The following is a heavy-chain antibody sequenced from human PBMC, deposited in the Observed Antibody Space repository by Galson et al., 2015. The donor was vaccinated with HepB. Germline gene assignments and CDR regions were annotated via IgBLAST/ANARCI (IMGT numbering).Heavy chain of an antibody. J-gene: IGHJ4*02. CDR2: TYYRSKWYN. Sequence: CAISGDSVSSNDVAWNWIRQSPSRGLEWLGRTYYRSKWYNDFAPSVRSRIAISPDTSKNQFSLQLFSVTPGDTAVYYCARVLDTPMAYYFDSWGQGTLVTVSS. D-gene: IGHD5-18*01. CDR1: GDSVSSNDVA. V-gene: IGHV6-1*01. CDR3: ARVLDTPMAYYFDS.